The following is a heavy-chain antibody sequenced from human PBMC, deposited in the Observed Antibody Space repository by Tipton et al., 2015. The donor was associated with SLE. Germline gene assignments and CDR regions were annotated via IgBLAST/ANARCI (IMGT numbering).Heavy chain of an antibody. CDR1: GFTFSGFA. CDR2: IRSRSNNYAT. J-gene: IGHJ4*02. CDR3: AKFEKTTDFYLDS. D-gene: IGHD1/OR15-1a*01. Sequence: SLRLSCVVSGFTFSGFAIHWVRQASGKGLEWVGHIRSRSNNYATAYGASVKGRFTISRDDSKDTAYLQMNSLKVEDTATYYCAKFEKTTDFYLDSWGQGTLVSVSS. V-gene: IGHV3-73*01.